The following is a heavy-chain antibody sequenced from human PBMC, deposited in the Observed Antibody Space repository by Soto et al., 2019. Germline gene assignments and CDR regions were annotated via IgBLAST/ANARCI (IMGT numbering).Heavy chain of an antibody. V-gene: IGHV3-53*01. CDR2: IYSGGST. Sequence: EVQVVESGGGLIQPGGSLRLSCAASGFTVSSSYMSWVRQAPGKGLEWVSFIYSGGSTYYTNSVKDRLNISRENSKNTMYLNINSLRAEYTAVDYCARDCSVGSCYSALGAWGHESMVTVSS. CDR1: GFTVSSSY. CDR3: ARDCSVGSCYSALGA. D-gene: IGHD2-15*01. J-gene: IGHJ5*01.